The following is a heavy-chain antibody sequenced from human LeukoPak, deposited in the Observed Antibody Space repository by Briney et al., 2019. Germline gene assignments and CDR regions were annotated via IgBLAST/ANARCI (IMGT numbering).Heavy chain of an antibody. CDR2: ISGSGGST. V-gene: IGHV3-23*01. Sequence: GGSLRLSCAASGFTFSSYAMSWVRQAPGKGLEWVSTISGSGGSTNYADSVKGRFTISRDNAKNTLYLKMNSLRAEDTAVYYCARVEGSGIIDYWGQGTLVTVSS. CDR3: ARVEGSGIIDY. CDR1: GFTFSSYA. J-gene: IGHJ4*02. D-gene: IGHD1-26*01.